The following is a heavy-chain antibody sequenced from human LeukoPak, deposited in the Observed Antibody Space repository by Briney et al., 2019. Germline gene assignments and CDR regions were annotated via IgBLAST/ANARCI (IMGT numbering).Heavy chain of an antibody. CDR2: IYHSGST. V-gene: IGHV4-30-2*01. D-gene: IGHD2-15*01. Sequence: SQTLSLTCAVSGGSISSGGYSWSWIRQPPGKGLEWIGYIYHSGSTYYNPSLKSRVTISVDRSKNQFSLKLSSVTAADTAVYYCARGIVAGRSWFDPWGQGTLSPSPQ. CDR3: ARGIVAGRSWFDP. J-gene: IGHJ5*02. CDR1: GGSISSGGYS.